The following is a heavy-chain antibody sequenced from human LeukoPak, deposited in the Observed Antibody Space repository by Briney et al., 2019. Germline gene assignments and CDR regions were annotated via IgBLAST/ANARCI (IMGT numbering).Heavy chain of an antibody. CDR2: ITATSSST. CDR1: GFTFSSYG. Sequence: GGSLRLSCAASGFTFSSYGMSWVRQAPGKGLEWVSAITATSSSTHDADSVQGRFTISRDNSKNTLYLQMNSLRPEDTAIYYCARVYGGNLSDDAFDIWGQGTMVTVSS. D-gene: IGHD4-23*01. CDR3: ARVYGGNLSDDAFDI. V-gene: IGHV3-23*01. J-gene: IGHJ3*02.